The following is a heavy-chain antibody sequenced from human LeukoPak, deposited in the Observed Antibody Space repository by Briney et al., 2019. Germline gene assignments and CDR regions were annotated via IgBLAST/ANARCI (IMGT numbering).Heavy chain of an antibody. CDR1: GGSFSGYY. V-gene: IGHV4-34*01. J-gene: IGHJ5*02. CDR2: INHSGST. D-gene: IGHD6-13*01. CDR3: AREAVTGIAAAGIGFDP. Sequence: SETLSLTCAVYGGSFSGYYWSWIRQPPGKGLDWIGEINHSGSTNYNPSLKSRVTISVDTSKNQFSLKLSSVTAADTAVYYCAREAVTGIAAAGIGFDPWGQGTLVTVSS.